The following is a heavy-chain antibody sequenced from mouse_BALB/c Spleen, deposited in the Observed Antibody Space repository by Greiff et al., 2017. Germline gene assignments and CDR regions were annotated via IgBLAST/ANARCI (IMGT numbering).Heavy chain of an antibody. J-gene: IGHJ3*01. CDR1: GFTFSDYY. Sequence: DVHLVESGGGLVKPGGSLKLSCAASGFTFSDYYMYWVRQTPEKRLEWVATISDGGSYTYYPDSVKGRFTISRDNAKNNLYLQMSSLKSEDTAMYYGARGDGYDAGFAYWGQGTLVTVSA. CDR3: ARGDGYDAGFAY. V-gene: IGHV5-4*02. D-gene: IGHD2-2*01. CDR2: ISDGGSYT.